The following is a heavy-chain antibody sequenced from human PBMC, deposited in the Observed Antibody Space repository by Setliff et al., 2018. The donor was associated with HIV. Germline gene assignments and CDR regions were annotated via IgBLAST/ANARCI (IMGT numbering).Heavy chain of an antibody. CDR3: AKELAASGLGYFDS. Sequence: LSLSCAASGFTFSSYEMNWVRQAPGKGLEWVSYISSSGSTIFYADSVKGRFTIARDNSKNTVYLQMNSRRAEDTAEYYCAKELAASGLGYFDSWGRGILVTVSS. CDR2: ISSSGSTI. CDR1: GFTFSSYE. V-gene: IGHV3-48*03. D-gene: IGHD3-22*01. J-gene: IGHJ4*02.